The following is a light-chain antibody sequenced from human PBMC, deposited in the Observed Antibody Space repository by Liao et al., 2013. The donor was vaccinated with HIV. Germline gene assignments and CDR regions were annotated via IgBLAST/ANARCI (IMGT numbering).Light chain of an antibody. Sequence: SYELTQPPSVSVSPGQTASITCSGDKLSSTYACWYQQKPGQSPVLVIYQDSKRPSGIPERFSGSNSGNTATLTISGTQAMDEADYYCQAWDSSTYVFGTGTKVTVL. J-gene: IGLJ1*01. CDR2: QDS. CDR3: QAWDSSTYV. V-gene: IGLV3-1*01. CDR1: KLSSTY.